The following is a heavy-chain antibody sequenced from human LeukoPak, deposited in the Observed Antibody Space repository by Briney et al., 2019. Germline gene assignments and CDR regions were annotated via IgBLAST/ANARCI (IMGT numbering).Heavy chain of an antibody. Sequence: SGGSLRLSCAASGFTFSSYEMNWVRQAPGKGLEWVSYISSSGSTIYYADSVKGRFTISRDNAKNSLYLQMNSLRAEDTAVYYCARDRRGEMATIHFDYWGQGTLVTVSA. V-gene: IGHV3-48*03. CDR2: ISSSGSTI. J-gene: IGHJ4*02. CDR3: ARDRRGEMATIHFDY. D-gene: IGHD5-24*01. CDR1: GFTFSSYE.